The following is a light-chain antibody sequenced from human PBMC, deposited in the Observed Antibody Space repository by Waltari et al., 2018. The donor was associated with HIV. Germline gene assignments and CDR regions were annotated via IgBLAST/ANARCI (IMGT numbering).Light chain of an antibody. V-gene: IGLV1-36*01. Sequence: QSALTQEASVSGTVGQQVTLSCTGNNNNIGSYAVAWYQQISHGAPKTVMFENSLTSGVPNRFAASKSGTTASLTISGLQPEDEATYYCSTWDYSLSSLVFGGGTKLTVL. J-gene: IGLJ2*01. CDR3: STWDYSLSSLV. CDR2: ENS. CDR1: NNNIGSYA.